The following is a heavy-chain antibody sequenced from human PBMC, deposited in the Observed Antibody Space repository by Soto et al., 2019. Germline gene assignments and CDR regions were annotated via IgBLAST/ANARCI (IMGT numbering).Heavy chain of an antibody. CDR2: ISNDGSNK. Sequence: QVQLVESGGGVVQPGRSLRLSCAASGFTFSTYALHWVRQAPGKGLEWVGVISNDGSNKHYADSVKDRFSMSRDNSKNTLYLEMNSLRPEDTAVYYCARHRQPATPESLWFDPWGQGTLVTVSS. J-gene: IGHJ5*02. CDR3: ARHRQPATPESLWFDP. CDR1: GFTFSTYA. V-gene: IGHV3-30-3*01.